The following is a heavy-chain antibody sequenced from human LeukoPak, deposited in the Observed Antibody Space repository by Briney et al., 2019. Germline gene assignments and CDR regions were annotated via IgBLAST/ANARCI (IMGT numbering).Heavy chain of an antibody. D-gene: IGHD3-10*01. Sequence: GGSLRLSCAASGFTLSSYAMTWVRQAPGKGLGWVSDIGDSGATTYYADSVKGRFTISRDNSKNTLYLQMSSLRAEDTAVYFCASFHYYGSGAYYLSYWGQGTLVTVSS. CDR2: IGDSGATT. CDR3: ASFHYYGSGAYYLSY. CDR1: GFTLSSYA. J-gene: IGHJ4*02. V-gene: IGHV3-23*01.